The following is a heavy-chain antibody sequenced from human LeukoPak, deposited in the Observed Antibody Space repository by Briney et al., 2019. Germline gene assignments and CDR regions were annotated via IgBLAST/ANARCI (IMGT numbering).Heavy chain of an antibody. CDR2: ISSSSSYI. Sequence: GGSLRPSCAASGFTFSSYSMNWVRQAPGKGLEWVSSISSSSSYIYYADSVKGRFTISRDNAKNSLYLQMNSLRAEDTAVYYCARSPGDYYFDYWGQGTLVTVSS. J-gene: IGHJ4*02. D-gene: IGHD3-10*01. CDR3: ARSPGDYYFDY. V-gene: IGHV3-21*01. CDR1: GFTFSSYS.